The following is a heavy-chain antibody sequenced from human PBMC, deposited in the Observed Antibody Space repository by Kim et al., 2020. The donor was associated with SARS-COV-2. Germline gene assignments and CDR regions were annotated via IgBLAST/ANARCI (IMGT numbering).Heavy chain of an antibody. V-gene: IGHV3-7*01. J-gene: IGHJ3*02. CDR2: IKQDGSEQ. Sequence: GGSLRLSCAASGFTFNKYWMNWVRQAPGKGLEWLANIKQDGSEQYYADSVKGRFTISRHNAKSSLFLEMNSLRAEDTAVYYCASVSVTGTFDIWGQGTTV. D-gene: IGHD4-17*01. CDR1: GFTFNKYW. CDR3: ASVSVTGTFDI.